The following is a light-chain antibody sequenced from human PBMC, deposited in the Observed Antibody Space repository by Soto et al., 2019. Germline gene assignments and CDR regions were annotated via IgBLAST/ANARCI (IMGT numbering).Light chain of an antibody. Sequence: DSVTITCRASQGISSWLAWYQKKPGKAPNLLIYAASSLQSGVPSRFSGSESGTDFTLTISSLQPEDCAIYFCQQANSFPITFGQGTRLEIK. CDR3: QQANSFPIT. V-gene: IGKV1-12*01. J-gene: IGKJ5*01. CDR1: QGISSW. CDR2: AAS.